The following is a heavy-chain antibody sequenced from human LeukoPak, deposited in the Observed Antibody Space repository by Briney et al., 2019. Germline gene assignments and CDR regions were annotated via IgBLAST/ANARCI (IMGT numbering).Heavy chain of an antibody. J-gene: IGHJ4*02. Sequence: GGSLRLSCAASGFTFSSYSMNWVRQAPGKGLEWVSPISSSSSYIYYADSVKGRFTITRDNAQNSLYLQMHSLRAEATAVYYCARYSSGWPGYFDYWGQGTLVTVSS. V-gene: IGHV3-21*01. CDR3: ARYSSGWPGYFDY. CDR1: GFTFSSYS. D-gene: IGHD6-25*01. CDR2: ISSSSSYI.